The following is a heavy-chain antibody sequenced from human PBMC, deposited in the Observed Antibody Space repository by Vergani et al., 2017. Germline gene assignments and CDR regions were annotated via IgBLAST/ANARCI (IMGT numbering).Heavy chain of an antibody. CDR1: GFTFSSYP. Sequence: QVQLVESGGGVVQPGRSLRLSCAASGFTFSSYPLHWVRQAPPKGLMCFAVISYDGSNKYYADSVKGRFTISRDNSKNTLYLQMNSLRAEDTAVYYCARAGRTGTTGFFDYWGQGTLVTVSS. D-gene: IGHD1-7*01. CDR3: ARAGRTGTTGFFDY. J-gene: IGHJ4*02. V-gene: IGHV3-30*01. CDR2: ISYDGSNK.